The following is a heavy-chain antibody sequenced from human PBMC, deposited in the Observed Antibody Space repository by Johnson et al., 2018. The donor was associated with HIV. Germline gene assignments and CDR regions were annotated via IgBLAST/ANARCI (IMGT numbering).Heavy chain of an antibody. J-gene: IGHJ3*02. V-gene: IGHV3-30*04. Sequence: QVQLVESGGGVVQPGRSLRLSCAASGFTFSSYAMHWVRQAPGKGLEWVAVISYVGTNEYYADSVKGRFTISRDNSKNTLYLQMNSLRAEDTALYYCAREGGGGLDDAFDIWGQGTMVTVSS. CDR1: GFTFSSYA. CDR2: ISYVGTNE. D-gene: IGHD3-16*01. CDR3: AREGGGGLDDAFDI.